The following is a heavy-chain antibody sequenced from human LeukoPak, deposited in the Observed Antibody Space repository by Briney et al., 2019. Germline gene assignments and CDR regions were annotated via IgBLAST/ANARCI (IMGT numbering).Heavy chain of an antibody. Sequence: GGSLSLSCAASGFTFSSYGMHWVRQAPGKGLEGVAFIRYDGSNKYYADSVKGRFTISRDNSKNTLYLQMNSLRAEDTAVYYCAKLYGDYEPPYYYYYMDVWGKGTTVTISS. CDR2: IRYDGSNK. CDR1: GFTFSSYG. J-gene: IGHJ6*03. CDR3: AKLYGDYEPPYYYYYMDV. D-gene: IGHD4-17*01. V-gene: IGHV3-30*02.